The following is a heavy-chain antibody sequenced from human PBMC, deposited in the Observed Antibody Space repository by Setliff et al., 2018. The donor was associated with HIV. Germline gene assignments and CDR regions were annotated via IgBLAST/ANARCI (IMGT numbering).Heavy chain of an antibody. J-gene: IGHJ4*02. D-gene: IGHD2-15*01. CDR1: GPSFSTYW. V-gene: IGHV5-51*01. CDR2: LYFGDSDP. Sequence: PGESLKITCKASGPSFSTYWVGWVRQMPGKGMEWLGILYFGDSDPKYNPSFEGQVTISADKSINTAFLQWRSLKTSDTAIYYCARGRGGYFGGGRYYNLPYFDSWGQGTPVTVSS. CDR3: ARGRGGYFGGGRYYNLPYFDS.